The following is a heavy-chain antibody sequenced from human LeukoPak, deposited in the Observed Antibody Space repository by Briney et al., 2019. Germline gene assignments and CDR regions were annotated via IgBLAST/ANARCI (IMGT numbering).Heavy chain of an antibody. V-gene: IGHV1-18*01. CDR1: GYTFTSYG. D-gene: IGHD4-17*01. CDR2: ISAYNGNT. J-gene: IGHJ4*02. CDR3: ARVDYGDYVRVPGDY. Sequence: GASVKVSCKASGYTFTSYGISWVRQAPGQGLEWMGWISAYNGNTNYAQKLQGRVTMTTDTSTSTAYMELRSLRSDDTAVYYCARVDYGDYVRVPGDYWGQGTLVTVSS.